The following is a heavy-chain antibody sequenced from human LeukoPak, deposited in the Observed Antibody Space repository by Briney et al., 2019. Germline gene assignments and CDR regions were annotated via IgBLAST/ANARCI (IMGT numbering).Heavy chain of an antibody. CDR1: GFSFDDYG. V-gene: IGHV3-20*04. D-gene: IGHD2-2*01. Sequence: GALRLSCAASGFSFDDYGMSWVRQAPGKGLEWVSGINWNGGSTGYADSVKGRFTISRDNAKNSLYLQMNSLRAEDTALYYCARGVIGIVVVPAARDSDYYYYYMDVWGKGTTVTVSS. CDR2: INWNGGST. J-gene: IGHJ6*03. CDR3: ARGVIGIVVVPAARDSDYYYYYMDV.